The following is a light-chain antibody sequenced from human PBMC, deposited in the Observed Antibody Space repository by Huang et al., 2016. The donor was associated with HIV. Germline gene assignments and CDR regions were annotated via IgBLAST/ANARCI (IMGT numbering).Light chain of an antibody. J-gene: IGKJ4*01. CDR1: QNIGGS. Sequence: EIVMTQSPATLSVSPGERATLSCRASQNIGGSLAWYQKKPGQAPRLLIYEASTRATGIPARFSGSESGTDFTLTISSQQSEDFAVYYCQQYNDWSAVTFGGGTKVEI. V-gene: IGKV3-15*01. CDR2: EAS. CDR3: QQYNDWSAVT.